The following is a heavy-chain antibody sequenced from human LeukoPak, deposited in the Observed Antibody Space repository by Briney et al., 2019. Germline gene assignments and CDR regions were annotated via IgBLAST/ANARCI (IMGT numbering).Heavy chain of an antibody. D-gene: IGHD3-3*01. CDR3: ASDMSYSGYYIDY. Sequence: GRSLRLSCAASGFTFSSYAMHWVRQAPGKGLGWVALISYDGSNKYYADSVKGRFTISRDNSKNTLYLQMNSLRAEDSAVYYCASDMSYSGYYIDYWGQGTLVTVSS. J-gene: IGHJ4*02. V-gene: IGHV3-30-3*01. CDR1: GFTFSSYA. CDR2: ISYDGSNK.